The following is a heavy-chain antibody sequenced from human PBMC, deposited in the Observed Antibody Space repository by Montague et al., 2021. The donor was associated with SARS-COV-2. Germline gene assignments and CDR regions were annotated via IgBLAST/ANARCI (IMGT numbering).Heavy chain of an antibody. CDR3: ARGRRWYSWRDGASYYYGIDL. CDR1: GGSISGHY. CDR2: INHSGST. J-gene: IGHJ6*02. D-gene: IGHD1-20*01. V-gene: IGHV4-34*01. Sequence: SETLSLTCAVSGGSISGHYWSWIRQPPGKGLEWIGEINHSGSTNYNPSLKSRVTISLDTSKNQFSLKLSSVTAADTAVYYCARGRRWYSWRDGASYYYGIDLWGQGTTVTVSS.